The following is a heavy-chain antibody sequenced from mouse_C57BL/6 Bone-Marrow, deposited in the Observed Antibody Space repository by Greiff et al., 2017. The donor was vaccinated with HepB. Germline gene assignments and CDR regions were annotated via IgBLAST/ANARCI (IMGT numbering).Heavy chain of an antibody. CDR1: GFTFSSYA. Sequence: DVQLVESGGGLVKPGGSLKLSCAASGFTFSSYAMSWVRQTPEKRLEWVATISDGGSYTYYPDNVKGRFTISRDNAKNNLYLQMSHLKSEDTAMYYCARDAGLGNYLRPHWYFDVWGTGTTVTVSS. CDR3: ARDAGLGNYLRPHWYFDV. CDR2: ISDGGSYT. J-gene: IGHJ1*03. V-gene: IGHV5-4*01. D-gene: IGHD2-1*01.